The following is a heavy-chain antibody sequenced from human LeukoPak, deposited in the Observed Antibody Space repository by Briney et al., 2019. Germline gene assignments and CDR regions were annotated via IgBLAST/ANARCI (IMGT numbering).Heavy chain of an antibody. Sequence: SQTLSLTCTVSGGSISSGSYYWSWIRQPAGKGLEWIGRIYTSGSTNYNPSLKSRVTISVDTSKNQFSLKLSSVTAADTAVYYCARDREDIVVVPAAMGNYYYYYGMDVWGQGTTVTVSS. J-gene: IGHJ6*02. CDR1: GGSISSGSYY. CDR3: ARDREDIVVVPAAMGNYYYYYGMDV. CDR2: IYTSGST. V-gene: IGHV4-61*02. D-gene: IGHD2-2*01.